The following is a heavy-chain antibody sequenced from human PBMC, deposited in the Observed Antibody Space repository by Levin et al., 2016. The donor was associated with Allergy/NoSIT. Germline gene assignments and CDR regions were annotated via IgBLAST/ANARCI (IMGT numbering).Heavy chain of an antibody. CDR2: ISSSSSTI. Sequence: GGSLRLSCAASGFTFSSYSMNWVRQAPGKGLEWVSYISSSSSTIYYADSVKGRFTISRDNAKNSLYLQMNSLRDEDTAVYYCARSYYYGSGSYLGAFDIWGQGTMVTVSS. J-gene: IGHJ3*02. CDR1: GFTFSSYS. V-gene: IGHV3-48*02. CDR3: ARSYYYGSGSYLGAFDI. D-gene: IGHD3-10*01.